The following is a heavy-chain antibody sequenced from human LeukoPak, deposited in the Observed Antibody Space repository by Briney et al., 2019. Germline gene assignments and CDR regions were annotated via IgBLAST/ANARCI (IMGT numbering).Heavy chain of an antibody. D-gene: IGHD5-12*01. CDR3: ARYYSGYAIDY. J-gene: IGHJ4*02. CDR2: IYYSGST. Sequence: ASETLSLTCTVSGGSISSYYWSWIRQPPGKGLEWIGYIYYSGSTNYNPSLKSRVTISVDTSKNQFSLKLSSVTAVDTAVYYCARYYSGYAIDYWGQGTLVTVSS. V-gene: IGHV4-59*01. CDR1: GGSISSYY.